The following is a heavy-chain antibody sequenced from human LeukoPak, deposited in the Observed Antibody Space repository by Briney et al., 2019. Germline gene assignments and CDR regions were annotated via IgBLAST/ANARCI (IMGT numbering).Heavy chain of an antibody. Sequence: SETLSLTCTVSGGSISSYYWSWIRQSPGKGLEWIGYIHYSGNTNYNPSLKSRVTISVDTSNNHFSLKLDSVTAADAAIYYCARGSNTNMASYWGQGALVTVSS. J-gene: IGHJ4*01. V-gene: IGHV4-59*01. CDR1: GGSISSYY. CDR2: IHYSGNT. D-gene: IGHD5-18*01. CDR3: ARGSNTNMASY.